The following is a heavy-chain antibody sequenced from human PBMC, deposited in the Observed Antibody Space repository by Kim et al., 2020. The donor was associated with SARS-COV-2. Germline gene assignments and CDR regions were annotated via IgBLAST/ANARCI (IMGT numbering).Heavy chain of an antibody. Sequence: GESLKISCKGSGYSFTSYWIGWVRQMTGKGLEWMGIIYPGDSDTRYSPSFQGQVTISADKSISTAYLLCSSLKASDTAMYYCARLSTGYSSGWYFGYGMDVLRQGSTVTVSS. CDR2: IYPGDSDT. D-gene: IGHD6-19*01. CDR1: GYSFTSYW. V-gene: IGHV5-51*01. CDR3: ARLSTGYSSGWYFGYGMDV. J-gene: IGHJ6*02.